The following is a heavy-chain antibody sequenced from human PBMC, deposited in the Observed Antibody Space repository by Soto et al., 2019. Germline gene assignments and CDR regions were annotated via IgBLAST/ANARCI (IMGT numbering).Heavy chain of an antibody. CDR1: GGSFSGYY. D-gene: IGHD3-10*01. V-gene: IGHV4-34*01. CDR3: ARGRRGITMVRGPPRNWFDP. J-gene: IGHJ5*02. CDR2: INHSGST. Sequence: QVQLQQWGAGLLKPSETLSLTCAVYGGSFSGYYWSWIRQPPGKGLEWIGEINHSGSTNYNPSLTSRVTISVDTSKNQFSLKLSSVTAADTAVYYCARGRRGITMVRGPPRNWFDPWGQGTLVTVSS.